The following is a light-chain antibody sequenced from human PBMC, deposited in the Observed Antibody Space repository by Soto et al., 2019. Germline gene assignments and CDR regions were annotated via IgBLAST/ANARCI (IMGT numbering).Light chain of an antibody. J-gene: IGLJ2*01. V-gene: IGLV2-8*01. Sequence: QSVLTQPPSASGSPGQSVTISCTGTSRDVGGYDYVSWYQQHPGKAPKLMIYELSKRPSGVPDRFSGSKSGNTASLTVSGLQAEDEADYYCSSYVTGNSLIFGGGTQLTVL. CDR3: SSYVTGNSLI. CDR1: SRDVGGYDY. CDR2: ELS.